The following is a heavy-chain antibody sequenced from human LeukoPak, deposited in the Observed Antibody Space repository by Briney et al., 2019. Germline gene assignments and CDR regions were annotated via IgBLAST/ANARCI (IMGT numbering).Heavy chain of an antibody. J-gene: IGHJ4*02. Sequence: ASVKVSCKASGYTFTSYGVTWVRQAPGQGLEWMGWINTYNGNTNYAQKLQGRVTMTTDTSTSTAYMELRSLRSDDSAVYYCARNSHGYSSGWLQFNFDYWGQGTLVTASS. CDR3: ARNSHGYSSGWLQFNFDY. CDR1: GYTFTSYG. V-gene: IGHV1-18*01. D-gene: IGHD6-19*01. CDR2: INTYNGNT.